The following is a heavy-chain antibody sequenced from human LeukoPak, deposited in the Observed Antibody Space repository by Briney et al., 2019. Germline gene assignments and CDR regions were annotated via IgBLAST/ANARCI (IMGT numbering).Heavy chain of an antibody. CDR1: GYTFTTYR. V-gene: IGHV1-18*01. Sequence: ASVKVSCKASGYTFTTYRISWVRQAPGQGLEWMGWISAYNGNTNYAQKLQGRVTITTDTSTSTAYMELRSLRSDDTAVYYCARSLLHYDILTGYPVFDYWGQGTLVTVSS. CDR3: ARSLLHYDILTGYPVFDY. CDR2: ISAYNGNT. J-gene: IGHJ4*02. D-gene: IGHD3-9*01.